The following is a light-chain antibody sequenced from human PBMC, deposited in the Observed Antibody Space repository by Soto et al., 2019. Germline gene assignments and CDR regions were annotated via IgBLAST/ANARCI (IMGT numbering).Light chain of an antibody. V-gene: IGKV1-5*03. CDR2: KAS. CDR3: QQYNSYSPWT. Sequence: DIQMTQSPSNLSGSVGDRVTIACRVSQTISSWLAWYQQKPGKAPKLLIYKASTLKSGVPSRFSGSGSGTEFTLTISSLQPDDFATYYCQQYNSYSPWTFGQGTKVDI. CDR1: QTISSW. J-gene: IGKJ1*01.